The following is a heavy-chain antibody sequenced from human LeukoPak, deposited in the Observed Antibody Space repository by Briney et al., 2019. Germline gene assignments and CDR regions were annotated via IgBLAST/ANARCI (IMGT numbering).Heavy chain of an antibody. CDR3: ARKGGRGYYTLRY. V-gene: IGHV4-61*02. Sequence: SETLSLTCTVSGGSITSGSFYWSWIRQPAGEPLEWIGRIYTSGLTNYNPSLKSRLTISVDTSKNQFYLSLSSVTAADTAVYYCARKGGRGYYTLRYWGQGTLVTVSS. D-gene: IGHD3-3*01. CDR2: IYTSGLT. J-gene: IGHJ4*02. CDR1: GGSITSGSFY.